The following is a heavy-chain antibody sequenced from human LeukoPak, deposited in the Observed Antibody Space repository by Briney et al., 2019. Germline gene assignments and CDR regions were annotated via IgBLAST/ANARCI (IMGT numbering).Heavy chain of an antibody. CDR1: GFTFSSYA. D-gene: IGHD3-22*01. CDR3: ARDLTGWGESSGYSDY. Sequence: GGSLRLSCAASGFTFSSYAMHWVRQAPGKGLEWVALISYDGTNTFYEDSVKGRFTISRDNSKNTLFLQVNSLRAEDAAVYYCARDLTGWGESSGYSDYWGQGTLVTVSS. V-gene: IGHV3-30*01. CDR2: ISYDGTNT. J-gene: IGHJ4*02.